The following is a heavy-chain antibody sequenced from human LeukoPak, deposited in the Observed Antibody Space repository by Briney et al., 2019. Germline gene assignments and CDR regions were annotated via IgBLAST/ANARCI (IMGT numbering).Heavy chain of an antibody. D-gene: IGHD4-17*01. CDR2: ISAYNGST. J-gene: IGHJ4*02. CDR1: GYTFANHG. Sequence: GASVKVSCKASGYTFANHGIDWVRQAPGQGLEWMGWISAYNGSTNYAQKLQGRVTVTTDPSTGTAYMELRSLRSDDTAVYYCGRDRALTTVTMDYWGQGTLVTVSS. CDR3: GRDRALTTVTMDY. V-gene: IGHV1-18*01.